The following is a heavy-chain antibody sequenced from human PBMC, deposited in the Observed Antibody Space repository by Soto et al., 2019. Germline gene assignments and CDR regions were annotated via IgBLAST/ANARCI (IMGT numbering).Heavy chain of an antibody. J-gene: IGHJ3*02. CDR2: IYYSGST. CDR3: ARGRKRDYYDFWSGYYEPLDAFDI. D-gene: IGHD3-3*01. Sequence: SETLSLTCTVSGGSISSGGYYWSWIRQHPGKGLEWIGYIYYSGSTYYNPSLKSRVTISVDTSKNQFSLKLSSVTAADTAVYYCARGRKRDYYDFWSGYYEPLDAFDIWGQGTMVT. CDR1: GGSISSGGYY. V-gene: IGHV4-31*03.